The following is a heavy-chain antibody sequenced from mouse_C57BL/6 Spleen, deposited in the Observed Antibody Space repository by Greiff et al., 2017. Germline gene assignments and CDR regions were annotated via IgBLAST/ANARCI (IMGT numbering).Heavy chain of an antibody. CDR3: ARSYYGSSYFGY. CDR2: IYPSDSET. J-gene: IGHJ2*01. V-gene: IGHV1-61*01. D-gene: IGHD1-1*01. Sequence: QVQLQQPGAELVRPGSSVKLSCKASGYTFTSYWMDWVKQRPGQGLEWIGNIYPSDSETHYNQKFKDKATLTVDKSSSTAYMQLSSLTSEDSAVYYCARSYYGSSYFGYWGQGTTLTGSS. CDR1: GYTFTSYW.